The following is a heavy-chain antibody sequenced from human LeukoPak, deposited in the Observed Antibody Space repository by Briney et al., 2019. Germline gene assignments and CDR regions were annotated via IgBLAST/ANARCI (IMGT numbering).Heavy chain of an antibody. Sequence: GGSLRLSCAASGFTFSSYAMSWVRQAPGKGLEWVSAISGSGGSTYYADSVKGRFTISRDNSKNTLYLQMNSLRAEDTAVYYCAKDLSGSYKLGTFDYWGQGTLVTVSS. CDR1: GFTFSSYA. V-gene: IGHV3-23*01. D-gene: IGHD1-26*01. CDR3: AKDLSGSYKLGTFDY. CDR2: ISGSGGST. J-gene: IGHJ4*02.